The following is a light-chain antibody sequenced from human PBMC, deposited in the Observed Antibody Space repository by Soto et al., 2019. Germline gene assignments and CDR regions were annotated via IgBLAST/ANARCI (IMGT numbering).Light chain of an antibody. CDR1: QDIGNF. V-gene: IGKV1-27*01. CDR3: QKCKVAPFT. J-gene: IGKJ4*01. Sequence: ILMPQSPSSLSAFVGDRVTITCRASQDIGNFLAWYKQKPGKVPKLLIYAASTLQSGVPSRFIGSGSGTDFTLTISSLQTEDVATYYCQKCKVAPFTFGGGTKVEIK. CDR2: AAS.